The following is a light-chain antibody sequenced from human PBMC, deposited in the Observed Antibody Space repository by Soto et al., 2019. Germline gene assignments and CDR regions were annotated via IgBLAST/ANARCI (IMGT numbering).Light chain of an antibody. CDR2: DAS. J-gene: IGKJ4*01. CDR1: QSVRSC. V-gene: IGKV1-5*01. CDR3: QQYDNYPLT. Sequence: DIQMTQSPATLSASVGDRVTITCRASQSVRSCLAWYQQKPGTAPKLLRFDASRLESGVPSRFSGSASGTEFTLTISSLQPDDFATYYCQQYDNYPLTFDGGTKVDIK.